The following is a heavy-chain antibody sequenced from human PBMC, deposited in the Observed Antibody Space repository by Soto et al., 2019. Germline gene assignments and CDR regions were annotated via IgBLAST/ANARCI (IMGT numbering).Heavy chain of an antibody. V-gene: IGHV3-33*01. CDR2: TRHDGSNT. Sequence: QVQLVESGGGVVQPGRSLRLSCAASGFTFSGYGMHWVRQAPGKGLEWVAITRHDGSNTYYADSVRGRFTISRDNSKKTLYLQMDSLRAEDKAVYYCAIDVVGATKFFGYFDYWGQGTLVTVSS. J-gene: IGHJ4*02. CDR3: AIDVVGATKFFGYFDY. D-gene: IGHD1-26*01. CDR1: GFTFSGYG.